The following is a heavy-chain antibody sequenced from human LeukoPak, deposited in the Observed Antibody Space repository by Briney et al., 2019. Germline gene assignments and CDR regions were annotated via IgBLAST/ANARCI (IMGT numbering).Heavy chain of an antibody. CDR2: IDSSGTT. CDR3: AAGNGQFAY. V-gene: IGHV4-39*01. CDR1: GGSISSSHYY. J-gene: IGHJ4*02. D-gene: IGHD2-8*01. Sequence: SETLSLTCTVSGGSISSSHYYWGWIRQPPGKGLEWIGSIDSSGTTYYTPSLKSRVSISVDTSKNQFSLRLTSVTAADSAVYYCAAGNGQFAYWGQGSLVTVSS.